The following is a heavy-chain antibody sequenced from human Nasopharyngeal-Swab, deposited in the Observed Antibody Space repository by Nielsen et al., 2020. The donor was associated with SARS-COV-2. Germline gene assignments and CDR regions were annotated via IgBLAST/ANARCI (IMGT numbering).Heavy chain of an antibody. CDR1: GFTFSSYA. J-gene: IGHJ4*02. CDR2: ISGSGGST. Sequence: GESLKISWAASGFTFSSYAIGWVRQAPGKGLEWVSAISGSGGSTYYADSVKGRFTISRDNSKNTLYLQMNSLRAEDTAVYYCAKEGRQQLVRPFDYWGQGTLVTVSS. V-gene: IGHV3-23*01. CDR3: AKEGRQQLVRPFDY. D-gene: IGHD6-13*01.